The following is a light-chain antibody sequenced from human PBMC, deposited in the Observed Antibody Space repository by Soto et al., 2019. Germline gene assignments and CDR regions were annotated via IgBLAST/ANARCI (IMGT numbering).Light chain of an antibody. CDR3: QRRADWPST. V-gene: IGKV3-11*01. Sequence: EIVLTQSPATLSLSPGEGATLSCMASQSVRTFLAWYQQKPGQAPRLLIFDASNRASGIPVRFSGSGSGTDFILTISSLEPEDFAIYYCQRRADWPSTFGQGTRLEIK. CDR1: QSVRTF. J-gene: IGKJ5*01. CDR2: DAS.